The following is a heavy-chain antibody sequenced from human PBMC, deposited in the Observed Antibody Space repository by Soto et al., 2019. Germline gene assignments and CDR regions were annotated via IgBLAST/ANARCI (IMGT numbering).Heavy chain of an antibody. CDR3: AGWNYDY. CDR1: GFTFSSYA. CDR2: ISQSAGGNT. J-gene: IGHJ4*01. D-gene: IGHD1-7*01. V-gene: IGHV3-23*01. Sequence: PGGSLRLSCAASGFTFSSYAMSWVRQAPGKGLEWVSAISQSAGGNTYYADSVKGRFTISRDDSKNTLYLQMDSLRPEDTAQYYCAGWNYDYWGHGAQVTVSS.